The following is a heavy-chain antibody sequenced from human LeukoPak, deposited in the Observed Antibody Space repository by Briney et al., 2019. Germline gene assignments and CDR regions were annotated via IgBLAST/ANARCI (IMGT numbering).Heavy chain of an antibody. CDR2: IYSPGTN. J-gene: IGHJ3*02. CDR1: AGSINSGDYY. Sequence: SETLSLTCAVSAGSINSGDYYWSWIRQPAGKGLEWIGRIYSPGTNYNYNPSLKSRVTISIDTSKNQFSLKLTSVTAADTAVYYCARKFRDAFDIWGQGTMVTVSS. V-gene: IGHV4-61*02. CDR3: ARKFRDAFDI.